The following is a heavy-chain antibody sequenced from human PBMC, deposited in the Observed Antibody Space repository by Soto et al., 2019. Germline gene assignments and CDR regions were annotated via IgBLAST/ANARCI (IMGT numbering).Heavy chain of an antibody. J-gene: IGHJ6*03. D-gene: IGHD2-2*01. Sequence: QRQLQESGPGLVKPSETLSLTCTVSGGSISSSSYYWGWIRQPPGKGLEWIGSIYYSGSTYYNPSLKSRVTISVDTSKNQFYLKLSSVTAADTAVYYCARHRLGIGCSSTSCYGDPYYYYMDVWGKGTTVTVSS. CDR1: GGSISSSSYY. V-gene: IGHV4-39*01. CDR3: ARHRLGIGCSSTSCYGDPYYYYMDV. CDR2: IYYSGST.